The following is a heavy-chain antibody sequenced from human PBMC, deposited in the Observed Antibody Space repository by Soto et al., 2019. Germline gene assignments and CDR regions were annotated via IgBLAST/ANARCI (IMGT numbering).Heavy chain of an antibody. CDR2: ISYDGSNK. D-gene: IGHD2-21*01. J-gene: IGHJ4*02. CDR3: AKDYSTGYYFDY. V-gene: IGHV3-30*18. CDR1: GFTFSSYG. Sequence: SLRLSCAASGFTFSSYGMHWVRQAPGKGLEWVAVISYDGSNKYYADSVKGRFTISRDNSKNTLYLQMNSLRAEDTAVYYCAKDYSTGYYFDYWGQGTLVTVSS.